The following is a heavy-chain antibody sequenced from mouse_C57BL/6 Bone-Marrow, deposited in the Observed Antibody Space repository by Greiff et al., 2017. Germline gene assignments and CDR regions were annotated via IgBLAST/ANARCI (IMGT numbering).Heavy chain of an antibody. J-gene: IGHJ1*03. CDR2: ISSGSSTI. CDR1: GFTYSDYG. D-gene: IGHD1-1*01. CDR3: ASLLLRYTFDV. Sequence: VQLQQSGGGLVKPGGSLKLSCAASGFTYSDYGMHWVRQAPEKGLEWVAYISSGSSTIYYADTVKGRFTISRDNAKNTLFLQMTSLRSEDTAMYYCASLLLRYTFDVWGTGTTVTVSS. V-gene: IGHV5-17*01.